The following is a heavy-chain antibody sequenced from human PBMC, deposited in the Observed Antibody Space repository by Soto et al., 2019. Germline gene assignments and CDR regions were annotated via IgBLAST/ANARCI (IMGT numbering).Heavy chain of an antibody. D-gene: IGHD3-22*01. CDR1: GFTFSSYG. Sequence: QVQLVESGGGVVQPGRSLRLSCAASGFTFSSYGMHWVRQAPGKGLEWVAVISYDGSNKYYADSVKGRFTISRDNSKNTLYLQMNSLRAEDTAVYYCATDGAYLNFRYYYDSSAVIRSGSNWCDPWGQGTLVTVSS. CDR2: ISYDGSNK. J-gene: IGHJ5*02. CDR3: ATDGAYLNFRYYYDSSAVIRSGSNWCDP. V-gene: IGHV3-30*03.